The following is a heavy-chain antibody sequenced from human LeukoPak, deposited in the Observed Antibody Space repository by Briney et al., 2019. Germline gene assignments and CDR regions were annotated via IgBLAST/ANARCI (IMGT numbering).Heavy chain of an antibody. V-gene: IGHV1-46*01. CDR3: ARDAGYCTNGVCFDANFDY. Sequence: ASVKVSCKASGYTFTSYYMHWVRQAPGQGLEWMGIINPSGGSTSYAQKFQGRVTMTRDTSTSTVYMELSSLRSEDTAVYYCARDAGYCTNGVCFDANFDYWGQGTLVTVSS. CDR2: INPSGGST. D-gene: IGHD2-8*01. J-gene: IGHJ4*02. CDR1: GYTFTSYY.